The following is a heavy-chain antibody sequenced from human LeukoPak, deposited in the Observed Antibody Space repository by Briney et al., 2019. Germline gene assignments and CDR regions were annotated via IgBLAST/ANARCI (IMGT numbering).Heavy chain of an antibody. D-gene: IGHD3-22*01. CDR3: ARVYSDSSGYYVRGFDY. Sequence: ASVKVSCKASGYTFTSYDINWVRQAAGQGLEWVGWMNPNSRNIGYAQKFQGRVTMTMNTAISTAYMELSSLRSDDTAVYYCARVYSDSSGYYVRGFDYWGQGTLVTVSS. J-gene: IGHJ4*02. CDR2: MNPNSRNI. CDR1: GYTFTSYD. V-gene: IGHV1-8*01.